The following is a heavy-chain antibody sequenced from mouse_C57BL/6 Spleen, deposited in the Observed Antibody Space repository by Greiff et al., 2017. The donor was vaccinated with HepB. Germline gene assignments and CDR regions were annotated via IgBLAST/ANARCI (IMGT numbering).Heavy chain of an antibody. CDR1: GFTFSSYG. V-gene: IGHV5-6*02. J-gene: IGHJ3*01. CDR3: ARQELGPFAY. CDR2: ISSGGSYT. Sequence: KVEESGGDLVKPGGSLKLSCAASGFTFSSYGMSWVRQTPDKRLEWVATISSGGSYTYYPDSVKGRFTISRDNAKNTLYLQMSSLKSEDTAMYYCARQELGPFAYWGQGTLVTVSA. D-gene: IGHD4-1*01.